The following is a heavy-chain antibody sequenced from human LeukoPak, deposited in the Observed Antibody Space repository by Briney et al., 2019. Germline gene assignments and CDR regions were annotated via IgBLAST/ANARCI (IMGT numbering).Heavy chain of an antibody. CDR2: ISGTGGST. CDR1: GFTFSSYA. CDR3: AKDETLNDFWSGYYATIDY. Sequence: GGSLRLSCAASGFTFSSYAMSWVRQAPGKGLEWVSTISGTGGSTYYADSVKGQFTISRDNSKNTLYLQMNSLRAEDTAVYYCAKDETLNDFWSGYYATIDYWGQGTLVTVSS. V-gene: IGHV3-23*01. D-gene: IGHD3-3*01. J-gene: IGHJ4*02.